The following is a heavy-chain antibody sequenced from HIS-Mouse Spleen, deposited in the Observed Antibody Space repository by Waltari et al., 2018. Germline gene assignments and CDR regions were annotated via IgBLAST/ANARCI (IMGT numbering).Heavy chain of an antibody. CDR1: GGSISSSSYH. V-gene: IGHV4-39*07. CDR3: AREIPYSSSWYDWYFDL. D-gene: IGHD6-13*01. Sequence: QLQLQESGPGLVKPSETLSLTCTVSGGSISSSSYHWCWIRQPPGKGLEWIGSIYYRGSTYYNPSLKSRVTISVDTSKNQFSLKLSSVTAADTAVYYCAREIPYSSSWYDWYFDLWGRGTLVTVSS. J-gene: IGHJ2*01. CDR2: IYYRGST.